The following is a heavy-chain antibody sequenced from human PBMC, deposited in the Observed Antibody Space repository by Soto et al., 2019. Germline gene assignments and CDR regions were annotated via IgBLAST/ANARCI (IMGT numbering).Heavy chain of an antibody. CDR1: GFTFEDHA. J-gene: IGHJ5*02. CDR3: TKGRGALTVVSNWFDP. D-gene: IGHD3-22*01. Sequence: EVQLVESGGGLVQPGKSLKLSCVAIGFTFEDHAMHWIRQVPVKGLEWVAGINWNSGITGYADSVKRRFTIYRDNANNSLHLEMNSLKSEDTALYYCTKGRGALTVVSNWFDPWGQGTPVTVTS. CDR2: INWNSGIT. V-gene: IGHV3-9*01.